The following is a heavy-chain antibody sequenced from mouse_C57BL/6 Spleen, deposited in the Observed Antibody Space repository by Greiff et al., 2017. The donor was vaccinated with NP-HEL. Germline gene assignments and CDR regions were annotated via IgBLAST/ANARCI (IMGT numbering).Heavy chain of an antibody. CDR1: GYSFTGYY. J-gene: IGHJ4*01. Sequence: EVKLQESGPELVKPGASVKISCKASGYSFTGYYMNWVKQSPEKSLEWIGEINPSTGGTTYNQKFKAKATLTVDKSSSTAYMQLKSLTSEDSAVYYCARYDYGDAMDYWGQGTSVTVSS. D-gene: IGHD2-4*01. V-gene: IGHV1-42*01. CDR2: INPSTGGT. CDR3: ARYDYGDAMDY.